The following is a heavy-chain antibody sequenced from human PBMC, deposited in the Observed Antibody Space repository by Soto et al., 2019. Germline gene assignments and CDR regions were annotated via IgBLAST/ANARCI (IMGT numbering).Heavy chain of an antibody. CDR1: GGSISSSSYY. D-gene: IGHD4-4*01. Sequence: SETLSLTCTVSGGSISSSSYYWGWIRRPPGKGLEWIGSIYYSGSTYYNPSLKSRATISVDTSKNQFSLKLSSVTAADTAVYYCATNYAYYYYYGMDVWGQGTTVTVSS. CDR3: ATNYAYYYYYGMDV. J-gene: IGHJ6*02. CDR2: IYYSGST. V-gene: IGHV4-39*01.